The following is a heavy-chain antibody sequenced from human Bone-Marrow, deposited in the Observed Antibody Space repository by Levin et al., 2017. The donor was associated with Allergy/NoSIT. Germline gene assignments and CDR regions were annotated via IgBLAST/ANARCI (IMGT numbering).Heavy chain of an antibody. CDR3: AKDRGYYDFDLPDY. CDR1: GFTFSSYG. Sequence: GESLKISCAASGFTFSSYGMHWVRQAPGKGLEWVAVISNDGSDKYYADSVKGRFTISRDNSKNTLYLQMNSLRPEDTAVYYSAKDRGYYDFDLPDYWGQGTLVTVSS. CDR2: ISNDGSDK. J-gene: IGHJ4*02. V-gene: IGHV3-30*18. D-gene: IGHD3-3*01.